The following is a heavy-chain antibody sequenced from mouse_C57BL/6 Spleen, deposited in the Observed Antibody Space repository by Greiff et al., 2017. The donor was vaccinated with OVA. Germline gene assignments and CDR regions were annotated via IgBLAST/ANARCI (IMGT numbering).Heavy chain of an antibody. CDR1: GYAFSSYW. D-gene: IGHD1-1*01. CDR2: IYPADGDT. CDR3: ARGIEATRYFDV. V-gene: IGHV1-80*01. Sequence: VQLQQSGAELVKPGASVKISCKASGYAFSSYWMHWVKQRPGQGLEWIGQIYPADGDTNYNGKFKGKATLTVDKSSSTAYMQLSSLTSEDSAVYCCARGIEATRYFDVWGTGTTVTVAS. J-gene: IGHJ1*03.